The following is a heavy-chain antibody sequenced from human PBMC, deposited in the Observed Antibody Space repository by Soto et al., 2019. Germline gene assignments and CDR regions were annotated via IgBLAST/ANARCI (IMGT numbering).Heavy chain of an antibody. CDR2: ILHDGSAE. D-gene: IGHD4-4*01. J-gene: IGHJ6*02. Sequence: GGSLRLSCAASGFTFTNYDMHWVRQAPGKGLEWMALILHDGSAEYYADSVKGRFTISRDNSKNTLYLQMNSLRAEDTAVYYCARSRDGYSFYFYYGMDGWGQGATVTVS. CDR3: ARSRDGYSFYFYYGMDG. CDR1: GFTFTNYD. V-gene: IGHV3-30*03.